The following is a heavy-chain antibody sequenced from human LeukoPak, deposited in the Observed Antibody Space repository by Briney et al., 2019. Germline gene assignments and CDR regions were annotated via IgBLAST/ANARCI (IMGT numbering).Heavy chain of an antibody. CDR2: ISSSSSYI. Sequence: GGSLRLSCAASGFTFSVYNMNWVRQAPGKGLEWVSSISSSSSYIYYADSVKGRFTISRDNAKNSLYLQMNSLRAEDTAVYYCARSEDYDILTGYAADFDYWGQGTLVTVSS. V-gene: IGHV3-21*01. D-gene: IGHD3-9*01. CDR1: GFTFSVYN. J-gene: IGHJ4*02. CDR3: ARSEDYDILTGYAADFDY.